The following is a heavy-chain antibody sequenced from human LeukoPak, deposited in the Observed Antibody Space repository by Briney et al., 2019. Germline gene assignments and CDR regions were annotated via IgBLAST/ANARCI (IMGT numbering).Heavy chain of an antibody. CDR3: ARTLVGIGTFDAFDI. Sequence: GGSLRLSCAAPGLTITDNYMSWVRQAPGKGPEWLSVIYAGGDRYYAHSVEGRFTISRDNSMNTLYLQLNSLRTEDTAVYYCARTLVGIGTFDAFDIWGQGTMVTVSS. J-gene: IGHJ3*02. V-gene: IGHV3-53*01. CDR1: GLTITDNY. CDR2: IYAGGDR. D-gene: IGHD3-16*01.